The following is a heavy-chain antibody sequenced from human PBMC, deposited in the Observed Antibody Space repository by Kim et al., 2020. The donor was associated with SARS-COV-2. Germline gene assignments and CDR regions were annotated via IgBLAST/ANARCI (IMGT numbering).Heavy chain of an antibody. D-gene: IGHD5-12*01. CDR3: AREGQGYSGYDYGY. V-gene: IGHV1-18*01. CDR1: GYTFTSYG. CDR2: ISAYNGNT. J-gene: IGHJ4*02. Sequence: ASVKVSCKASGYTFTSYGISWVRQAPGQGLEWMGWISAYNGNTNYARKLQGRVTMTTDTSTTTAYMELGSLRYDDTAVYYCAREGQGYSGYDYGYWGQGTLVTVSS.